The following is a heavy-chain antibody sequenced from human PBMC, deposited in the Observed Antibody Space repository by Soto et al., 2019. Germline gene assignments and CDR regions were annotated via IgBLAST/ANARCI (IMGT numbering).Heavy chain of an antibody. CDR2: ISGSGGST. Sequence: GGSLRLSCAASGFTFSSYAMSWVRQAPGKGLEWVSAISGSGGSTYYADSVKGRFTISRDNSKNTLYLQMNSLRAEDTAVYYCAKGYTFSSGWYSGDAFDIWAQGTMVTVSS. CDR1: GFTFSSYA. CDR3: AKGYTFSSGWYSGDAFDI. J-gene: IGHJ3*02. V-gene: IGHV3-23*01. D-gene: IGHD6-19*01.